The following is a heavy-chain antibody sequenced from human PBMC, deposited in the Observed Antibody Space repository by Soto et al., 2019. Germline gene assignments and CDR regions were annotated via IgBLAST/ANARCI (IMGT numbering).Heavy chain of an antibody. Sequence: SVKVSCKASGYTFTGYYVHWVRQAPGQGLEWMGGIIPIFGTANYAQKFQGRVTITADKSTSTAYMELSSLRSEDTAVYYCASVYYYDSSGYYYPYFDYWGQGTLVTVSS. V-gene: IGHV1-69*06. J-gene: IGHJ4*02. CDR2: IIPIFGTA. CDR3: ASVYYYDSSGYYYPYFDY. CDR1: GYTFTGYY. D-gene: IGHD3-22*01.